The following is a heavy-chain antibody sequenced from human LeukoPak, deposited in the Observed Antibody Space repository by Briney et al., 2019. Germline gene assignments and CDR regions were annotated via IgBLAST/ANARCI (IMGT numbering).Heavy chain of an antibody. J-gene: IGHJ5*02. CDR2: INHSGST. D-gene: IGHD4-17*01. Sequence: SETLSLTCAVYGGSFSGYYWSWIRQPPGKGLEWIGEINHSGSTNYNPSLKSRVTISVDTSKNQFSLKLSSATAADTAVYYCARGEATVTANWFDPWGQGTLVTVSS. CDR3: ARGEATVTANWFDP. CDR1: GGSFSGYY. V-gene: IGHV4-34*01.